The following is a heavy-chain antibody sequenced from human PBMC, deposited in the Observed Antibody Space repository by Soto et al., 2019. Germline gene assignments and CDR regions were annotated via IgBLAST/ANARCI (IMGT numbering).Heavy chain of an antibody. CDR2: FDPEDGET. D-gene: IGHD3-22*01. Sequence: AXVKVSCKVSGYTLTELSMHWVLQAPVKGLEWMGGFDPEDGETIYAQKFQGRVTMTEDTSTDTAYMELSSLRSEDTAVYYCATVGYYDSSGLIFDYWGQGTLVTVSS. V-gene: IGHV1-24*01. CDR3: ATVGYYDSSGLIFDY. J-gene: IGHJ4*02. CDR1: GYTLTELS.